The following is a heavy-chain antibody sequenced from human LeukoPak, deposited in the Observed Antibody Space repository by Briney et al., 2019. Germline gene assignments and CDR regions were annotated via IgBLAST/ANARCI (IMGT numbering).Heavy chain of an antibody. CDR3: ARRIQLSFLFDY. D-gene: IGHD5-18*01. Sequence: GGSLRLSCAASGFTFSSYSMNWVRQAPGKGLEWVSSISSSSSYIYYADSVKGRFTISRDNAKNSLYLQMNSLRAEDTAVYYCARRIQLSFLFDYWGQGTLVTVSS. J-gene: IGHJ4*02. V-gene: IGHV3-21*01. CDR1: GFTFSSYS. CDR2: ISSSSSYI.